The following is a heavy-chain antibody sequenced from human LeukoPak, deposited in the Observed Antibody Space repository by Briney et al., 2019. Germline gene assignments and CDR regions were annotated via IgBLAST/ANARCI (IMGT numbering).Heavy chain of an antibody. Sequence: SETLSLTCTVSGGSISSYYWSWIRQPPGKGLEWIGSIYYSGSTNYNLSLKSRVTISVDTSKNQFSLKLSSVTAADTAVYYCARDMYSSSWYPHAFDIWGQGTKVTVSS. CDR1: GGSISSYY. CDR3: ARDMYSSSWYPHAFDI. J-gene: IGHJ3*02. D-gene: IGHD6-13*01. CDR2: IYYSGST. V-gene: IGHV4-59*01.